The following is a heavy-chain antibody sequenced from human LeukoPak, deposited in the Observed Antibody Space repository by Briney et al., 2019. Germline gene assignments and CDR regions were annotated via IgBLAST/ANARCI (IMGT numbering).Heavy chain of an antibody. CDR3: ARGAGYNYPYYFDY. D-gene: IGHD5-24*01. CDR1: GFTFSSYG. J-gene: IGHJ4*02. Sequence: GGSLRLSYAASGFTFSSYGMHWVRQAPGKGLEWVAVIWYDGSNKYYADSVKGRFTISRDNFKNTLYLQMNSLRAEDTAVYYCARGAGYNYPYYFDYWGQGTLVTVSS. CDR2: IWYDGSNK. V-gene: IGHV3-33*01.